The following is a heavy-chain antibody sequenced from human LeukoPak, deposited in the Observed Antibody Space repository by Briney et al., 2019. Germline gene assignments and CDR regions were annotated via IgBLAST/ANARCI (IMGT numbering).Heavy chain of an antibody. V-gene: IGHV3-11*01. J-gene: IGHJ5*02. Sequence: PGGSLRLSCAASGFTFSAYYMSWIRQAPGKGLEWVSYISSSGYTMFYADSVKGRFTISRDNAKNSLYLQMNSLRAEDTAVYYCARTVDSYNWRENWFDPWGQGTLVTVSS. CDR1: GFTFSAYY. D-gene: IGHD1-20*01. CDR3: ARTVDSYNWRENWFDP. CDR2: ISSSGYTM.